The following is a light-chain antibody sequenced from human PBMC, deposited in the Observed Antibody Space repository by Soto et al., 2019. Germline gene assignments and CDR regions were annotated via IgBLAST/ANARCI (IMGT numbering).Light chain of an antibody. CDR1: QSVSSY. J-gene: IGKJ1*01. V-gene: IGKV3-20*01. Sequence: EIVLTPSPGTLSLSPAERATLSCRASQSVSSYLAWYQQKPGQAPRLLIYDAPNRATGIPDRFSGSGSGTDFTLTIGRLEPEDFAVYYCQQYGSSGTFGQGTKVDIK. CDR2: DAP. CDR3: QQYGSSGT.